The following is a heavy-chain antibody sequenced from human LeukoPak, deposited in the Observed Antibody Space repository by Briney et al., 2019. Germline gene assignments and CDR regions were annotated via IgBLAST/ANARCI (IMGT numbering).Heavy chain of an antibody. CDR2: ISDGGAIT. Sequence: GGSLRLSCAVSGFSFSSYAMTWVRQALGKGLGCVSAISDGGAITYYADSVKGRFTISRDNSKNTLYLQMNSLRAEDTAVYDCAKGGRNSEGDYWGQGTLVTVSS. CDR1: GFSFSSYA. D-gene: IGHD4-23*01. CDR3: AKGGRNSEGDY. V-gene: IGHV3-23*01. J-gene: IGHJ4*02.